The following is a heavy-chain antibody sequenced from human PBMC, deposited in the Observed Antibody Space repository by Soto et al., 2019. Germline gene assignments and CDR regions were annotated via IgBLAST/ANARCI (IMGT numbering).Heavy chain of an antibody. CDR3: ARAFITGVLDY. CDR1: GFTFSSYD. CDR2: IGXXXDA. D-gene: IGHD3-10*01. V-gene: IGHV3-13*04. J-gene: IGHJ4*02. Sequence: EVQLVESGGGLVQPGGSLRLSCAASGFTFSSYDMHWVRQVTGKGLEWVSAIGXXXDAYXXXXXXXXXXXXXXXXKXSXXXXMXXXXAXDTAVYYCARAFITGVLDYWGQGTLVTVSS.